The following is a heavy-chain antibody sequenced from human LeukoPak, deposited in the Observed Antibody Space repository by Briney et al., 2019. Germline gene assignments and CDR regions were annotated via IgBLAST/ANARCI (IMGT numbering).Heavy chain of an antibody. D-gene: IGHD3-3*01. Sequence: PSETLSLTCIVSGGSISGYYWSWIRQPPGKGLEWLGSIYYSGSTDYNPSLKSRVIISVDTSKNQFSLSLISVTAADTAVYYCARDGVSALNLYSDLWGRGTLVTVS. V-gene: IGHV4-59*01. J-gene: IGHJ2*01. CDR2: IYYSGST. CDR1: GGSISGYY. CDR3: ARDGVSALNLYSDL.